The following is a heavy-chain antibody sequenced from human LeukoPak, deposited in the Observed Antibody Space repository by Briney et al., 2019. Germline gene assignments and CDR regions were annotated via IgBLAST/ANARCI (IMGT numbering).Heavy chain of an antibody. CDR3: AKGYCDTTDCPVDH. V-gene: IGHV3-30*18. CDR1: GFIFSRYG. CDR2: TSYDGSNK. J-gene: IGHJ4*02. Sequence: PGGSLRLSCAASGFIFSRYGMRWVRQAPGKGLQWLAVTSYDGSNKYYVDSVKGRFTISRDNSKNTLYLQMNSLRAEDTAVYYCAKGYCDTTDCPVDHWGQGTLVTVSS. D-gene: IGHD2/OR15-2a*01.